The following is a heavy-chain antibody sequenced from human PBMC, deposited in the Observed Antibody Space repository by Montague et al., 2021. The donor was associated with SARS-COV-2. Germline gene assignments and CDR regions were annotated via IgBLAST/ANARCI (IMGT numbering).Heavy chain of an antibody. D-gene: IGHD3-3*01. CDR3: SSATRIAGLRFLECLPHRFDP. CDR2: IYYSGST. J-gene: IGHJ5*02. CDR1: GCSISSYY. Sequence: SETLSLTCTVPGCSISSYYCSWIRQPPGKGLLWIGDIYYSGSTNXNHSLMSRVTISVDKSKNQFSLKLRSVIAADTAAYYCSSATRIAGLRFLECLPHRFDPWGQGTLVSVSS. V-gene: IGHV4-59*01.